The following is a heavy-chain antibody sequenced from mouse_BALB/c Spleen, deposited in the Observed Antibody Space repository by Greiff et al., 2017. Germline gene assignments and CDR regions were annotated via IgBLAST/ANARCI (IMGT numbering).Heavy chain of an antibody. CDR2: ISYSGST. J-gene: IGHJ2*01. Sequence: EVHLVESGPGLVKPSQSLSLTCTVTGYSITSDYAWNWIRQFPGNKLEWMGYISYSGSTSYNPSLKSRISITRDTSKNQFFLQLNSVTTEDTATYYCARWGNYPDYWGQGTTLTVSS. CDR3: ARWGNYPDY. V-gene: IGHV3-2*02. CDR1: GYSITSDYA.